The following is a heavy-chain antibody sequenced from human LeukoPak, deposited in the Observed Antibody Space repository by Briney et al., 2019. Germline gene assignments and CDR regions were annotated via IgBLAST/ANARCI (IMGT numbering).Heavy chain of an antibody. CDR1: GFTFSDYY. Sequence: GGSLRLSCAASGFTFSDYYMSWIRQGPGKGLEWVSYISSSGTTIFYADSVKGRLTISRDNVKNSLYLQMNSLRAEDTAMYYCAMTYCGGDCMPYAFDIWGQGTMVTVSS. CDR3: AMTYCGGDCMPYAFDI. V-gene: IGHV3-11*01. J-gene: IGHJ3*02. D-gene: IGHD2-21*02. CDR2: ISSSGTTI.